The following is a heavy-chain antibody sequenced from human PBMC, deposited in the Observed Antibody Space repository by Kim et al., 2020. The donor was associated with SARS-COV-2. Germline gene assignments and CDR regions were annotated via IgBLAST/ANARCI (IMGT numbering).Heavy chain of an antibody. Sequence: SETLSLTCAVYGGSFSGYYWSWIRQPPGKGLEWIGEINHSGSTNYNPSLKSRVTISVDTSKNQFSLKLSSVTAADTAVYYCARGDYGDYGPLGYYYMDAWGKGTTVTVSS. J-gene: IGHJ6*03. CDR1: GGSFSGYY. CDR2: INHSGST. CDR3: ARGDYGDYGPLGYYYMDA. V-gene: IGHV4-34*01. D-gene: IGHD4-17*01.